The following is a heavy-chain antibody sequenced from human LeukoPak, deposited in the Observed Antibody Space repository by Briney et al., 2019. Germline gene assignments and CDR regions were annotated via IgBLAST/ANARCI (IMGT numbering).Heavy chain of an antibody. CDR1: GFTFSSYG. D-gene: IGHD4-17*01. Sequence: PGGSLRLSCAASGFTFSSYGMHWVRQAPGKGLEGVAVISYDGSNKYYADSVKGRFTISRDNSKNTLYLQMNSLRAEDTAVYYCAKSYSDTVTPFGYWGQGTLVTVSS. J-gene: IGHJ4*02. V-gene: IGHV3-30*18. CDR2: ISYDGSNK. CDR3: AKSYSDTVTPFGY.